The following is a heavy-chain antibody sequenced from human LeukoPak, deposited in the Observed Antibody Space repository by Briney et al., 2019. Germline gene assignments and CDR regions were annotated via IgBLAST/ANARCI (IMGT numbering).Heavy chain of an antibody. CDR1: GYTFTSFG. Sequence: ASVTVSCKASGYTFTSFGISWVRQAPGQGLEWMGWINTYDGSTKYAQKLQDRVTMTTDTSTNTAYMELGSPSSDDAAVYYCARDIYYYDTTDPKIRSDYWGQGTLVTVSS. D-gene: IGHD3-22*01. J-gene: IGHJ4*02. CDR3: ARDIYYYDTTDPKIRSDY. V-gene: IGHV1-18*01. CDR2: INTYDGST.